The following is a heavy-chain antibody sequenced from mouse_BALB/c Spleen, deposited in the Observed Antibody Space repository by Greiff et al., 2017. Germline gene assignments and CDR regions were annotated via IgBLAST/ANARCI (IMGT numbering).Heavy chain of an antibody. J-gene: IGHJ2*01. V-gene: IGHV6-6*02. CDR3: TRPYDYFYYFDY. CDR1: GFTFSNYW. D-gene: IGHD2-4*01. Sequence: EVKLMESGGGLVQPGGSMKLSCVASGFTFSNYWMNWVRQSPEKGLEWVAEIRLKSNNYATHYAESVKGRFTISRDDSKSSVYLQMNNLRAEDTGIYYCTRPYDYFYYFDYWGQGTTLTVSS. CDR2: IRLKSNNYAT.